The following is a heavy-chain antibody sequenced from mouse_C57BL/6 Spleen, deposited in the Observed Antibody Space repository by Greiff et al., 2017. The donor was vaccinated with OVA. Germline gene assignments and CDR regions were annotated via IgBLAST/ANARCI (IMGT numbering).Heavy chain of an antibody. CDR3: ARGTLTGDYYGSSLYAMDY. D-gene: IGHD1-1*01. V-gene: IGHV1-18*01. Sequence: VQLQQSGPELVKPGASVKIPCKASGYTFTDYNMDWVKQSHGKSLEWIGDINPNNGGTIYNQKFKGKATLTVDKSSSTAYMELRSLTSEDTAVYYCARGTLTGDYYGSSLYAMDYWGQGTSVTVSS. CDR2: INPNNGGT. CDR1: GYTFTDYN. J-gene: IGHJ4*01.